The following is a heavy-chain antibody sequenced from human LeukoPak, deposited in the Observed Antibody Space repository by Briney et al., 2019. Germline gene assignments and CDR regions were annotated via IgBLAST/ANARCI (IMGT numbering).Heavy chain of an antibody. CDR3: ARGAARYSTATYYFDY. J-gene: IGHJ4*02. V-gene: IGHV1-2*02. CDR1: GYTFTGYY. CDR2: INPNSGGT. Sequence: ASVKVSCKASGYTFTGYYMHWVRQAPGQGLEWMGWINPNSGGTNYAQKFQGRVTMTRDTSISTAYMELSRLRSDDMAVYYCARGAARYSTATYYFDYWGQGTLVTVSS. D-gene: IGHD2-15*01.